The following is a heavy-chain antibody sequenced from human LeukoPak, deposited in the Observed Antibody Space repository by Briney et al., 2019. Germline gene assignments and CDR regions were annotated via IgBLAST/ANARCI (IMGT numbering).Heavy chain of an antibody. D-gene: IGHD3-3*01. CDR3: ARQRFLEWLPSSWFDP. CDR1: GGSFSGYY. Sequence: TSSETLSLTCAVYGGSFSGYYWSWIRQPPGKGLEWIGEINHSGSTNYNPSLKSRVTISVDTSKNQFSLKLSSVTAADTAVYYCARQRFLEWLPSSWFDPWGQGTLVTVSS. V-gene: IGHV4-34*01. J-gene: IGHJ5*02. CDR2: INHSGST.